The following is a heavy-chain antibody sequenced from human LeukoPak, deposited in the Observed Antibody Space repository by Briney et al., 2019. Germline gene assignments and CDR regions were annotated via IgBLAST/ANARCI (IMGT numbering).Heavy chain of an antibody. D-gene: IGHD6-19*01. CDR2: ISGSGGST. V-gene: IGHV3-23*01. CDR3: AKMVHTEQWLVPFDY. Sequence: GGSLRLSCAASGFTFSNFAMNWVRQAPGKGLEWVSTISGSGGSTYYADSVKGRFTISRDNSKNTLYLQMNSLRAEDTAVYYCAKMVHTEQWLVPFDYWGQGTLVTVAS. J-gene: IGHJ4*02. CDR1: GFTFSNFA.